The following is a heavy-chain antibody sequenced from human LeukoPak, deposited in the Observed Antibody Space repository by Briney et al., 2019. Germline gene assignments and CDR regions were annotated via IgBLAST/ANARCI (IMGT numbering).Heavy chain of an antibody. CDR2: ISTTSSHL. CDR1: GFTFSTSD. V-gene: IGHV3-21*01. CDR3: ARPNYYGAGIYYMELPSFDY. J-gene: IGHJ4*02. Sequence: GGSLRLSCAGSGFTFSTSDMVWARQAPGKGLEWVSTISTTSSHLYYADSVKGRFTTSRDNAKDSLYLRMSSLRVEDTAVYYCARPNYYGAGIYYMELPSFDYWGQGTLVTVSA. D-gene: IGHD3-10*01.